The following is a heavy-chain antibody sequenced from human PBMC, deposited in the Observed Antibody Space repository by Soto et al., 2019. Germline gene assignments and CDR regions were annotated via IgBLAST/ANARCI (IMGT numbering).Heavy chain of an antibody. J-gene: IGHJ3*02. Sequence: WASVKVSCKASGYTFTGHYIYWVRQAPGQGLEWMGWINPNNGATNYAQRFQGRVTMTRDTSISTAYIELSSLRSDDTAVYYCARAYERRMEAFDIWGQGTMVTVSS. D-gene: IGHD2-21*01. CDR2: INPNNGAT. CDR3: ARAYERRMEAFDI. V-gene: IGHV1-2*02. CDR1: GYTFTGHY.